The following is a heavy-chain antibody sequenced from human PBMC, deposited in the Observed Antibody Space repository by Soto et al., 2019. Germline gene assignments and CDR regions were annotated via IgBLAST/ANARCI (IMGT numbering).Heavy chain of an antibody. D-gene: IGHD3-22*01. CDR2: ISRGGDDT. V-gene: IGHV3-23*01. CDR3: AKIESRFFYDSTGYYPFDY. Sequence: PGGSLRLSCAAFGFMFSNSDMSWVRQAPGKGLEWVSYISRGGDDTYYADSVKGRFTISRDNSKNTVYLQMNSLRAEDTAVYYCAKIESRFFYDSTGYYPFDYWGQGTLVTVSS. J-gene: IGHJ4*02. CDR1: GFMFSNSD.